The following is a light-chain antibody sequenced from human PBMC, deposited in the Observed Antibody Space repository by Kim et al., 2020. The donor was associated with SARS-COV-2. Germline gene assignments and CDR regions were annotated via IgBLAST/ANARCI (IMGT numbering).Light chain of an antibody. CDR2: QDS. CDR1: KLGDKY. V-gene: IGLV3-1*01. J-gene: IGLJ2*01. Sequence: SYELTQPPSVSVSPGQTASITCSGDKLGDKYACWYQQKPGQSPVLVIYQDSKRPSVIPERFSGSNSGNTATLTISGTQAMDEADYYCQAWDSSTHVVFGG. CDR3: QAWDSSTHVV.